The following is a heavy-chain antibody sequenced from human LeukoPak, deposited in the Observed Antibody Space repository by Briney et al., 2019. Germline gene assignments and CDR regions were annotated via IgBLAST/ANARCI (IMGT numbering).Heavy chain of an antibody. CDR3: AREPPWDIVVVVAASYGMDV. Sequence: GGSLRLSCAASGVTFSSYEMNWVRQAPGEGRGWVSYISSSGSNIYHADSVKGRFTISRDNAKNTLYLQMNSLRDEDTAVYYCAREPPWDIVVVVAASYGMDVWGQGTTVTVSS. CDR1: GVTFSSYE. J-gene: IGHJ6*02. CDR2: ISSSGSNI. V-gene: IGHV3-48*03. D-gene: IGHD2-15*01.